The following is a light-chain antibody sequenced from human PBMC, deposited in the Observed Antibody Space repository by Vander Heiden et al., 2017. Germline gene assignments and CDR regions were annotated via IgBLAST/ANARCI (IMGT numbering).Light chain of an antibody. CDR2: DNS. J-gene: IGLJ2*01. CDR3: QVWDSFSDPYVV. Sequence: SYVLTQQPPVSVAPGKTARITCEGENIGSETVHGYKQKPGQAPVLVVHDNSDRPSGIPERLSGSNSGNTATLTISRVEAGDEADYYCQVWDSFSDPYVVFGGGTKLTVL. CDR1: NIGSET. V-gene: IGLV3-21*03.